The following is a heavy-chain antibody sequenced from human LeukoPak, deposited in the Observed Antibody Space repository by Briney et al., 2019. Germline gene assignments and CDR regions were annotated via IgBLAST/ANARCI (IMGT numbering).Heavy chain of an antibody. V-gene: IGHV3-23*01. CDR2: LGRTGEYK. CDR3: AKLANSGTNAFDY. CDR1: GFTFSSYW. J-gene: IGHJ4*02. D-gene: IGHD1-1*01. Sequence: GGSLRLSCAASGFTFSSYWMHWVRQDPGKGLVWVAGLGRTGEYKYYADSVKGRFTISRDNSKNTLYLQMNSLRAEDTAVYYCAKLANSGTNAFDYWGQGTLVTVSS.